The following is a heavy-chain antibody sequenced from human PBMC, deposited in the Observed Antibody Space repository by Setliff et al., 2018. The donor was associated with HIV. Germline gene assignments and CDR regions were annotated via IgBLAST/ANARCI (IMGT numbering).Heavy chain of an antibody. D-gene: IGHD3-3*01. CDR1: GGSITGHY. CDR3: ARALSISGVATPGFYSFMDV. CDR2: IHYSGSS. V-gene: IGHV4-59*11. Sequence: PSETLSLTCTVSGGSITGHYWSWIRQPPGKGLELIWYIHYSGSSNYNPSLKSRVSISLDTSKNQVSLKLNSVTVADTAVYYCARALSISGVATPGFYSFMDVWCKGTTVTVSS. J-gene: IGHJ6*03.